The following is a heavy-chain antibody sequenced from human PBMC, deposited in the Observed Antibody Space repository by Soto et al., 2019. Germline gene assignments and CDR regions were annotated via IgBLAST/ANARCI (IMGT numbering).Heavy chain of an antibody. CDR1: GFIFSGYA. CDR2: VWHDGSNK. CDR3: VRDPRDSPGADWYSYYGLDV. Sequence: QVHLVESGGGVVKPGRSLRLSCAASGFIFSGYAMHWVRQAPGKGLEWVAGVWHDGSNKYYAGSVKGRFTISRDNPKSTLSLQMNGLRAEDTAVYYCVRDPRDSPGADWYSYYGLDVWGQGTTVTVSS. D-gene: IGHD6-13*01. V-gene: IGHV3-33*01. J-gene: IGHJ6*02.